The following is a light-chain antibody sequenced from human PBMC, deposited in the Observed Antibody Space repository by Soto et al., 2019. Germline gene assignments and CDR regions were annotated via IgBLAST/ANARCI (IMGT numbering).Light chain of an antibody. Sequence: QSVLTQPPSASGTPGQRVTISCSGSSSNIGSNTVNWYQQLPGTAPKLLIYTNNQRPSGVPDRFSGSTSGTSAALAISGLQSEDEADYYCAAWDDSLNGYVFGTGTKRTVL. CDR1: SSNIGSNT. CDR3: AAWDDSLNGYV. V-gene: IGLV1-44*01. J-gene: IGLJ1*01. CDR2: TNN.